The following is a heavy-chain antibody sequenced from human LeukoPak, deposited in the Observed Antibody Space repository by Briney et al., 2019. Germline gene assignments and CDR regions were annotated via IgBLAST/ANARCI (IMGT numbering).Heavy chain of an antibody. Sequence: GGSLRLSCAASGFTFDDYAMHWVRQAPGKGLEWVSGISWNSGSIGYADSVKGRFTICRDNAKNSLYLQMNSLRAEDTALYYCAKDSVDSSSWYFDYWGQGTLVTVSS. V-gene: IGHV3-9*01. CDR2: ISWNSGSI. J-gene: IGHJ4*02. CDR3: AKDSVDSSSWYFDY. CDR1: GFTFDDYA. D-gene: IGHD6-13*01.